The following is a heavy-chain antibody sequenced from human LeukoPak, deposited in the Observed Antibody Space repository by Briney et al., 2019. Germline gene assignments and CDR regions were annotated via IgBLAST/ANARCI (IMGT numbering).Heavy chain of an antibody. Sequence: GGSLRLSCAASGFTFSSYEMNWVRQAPGKGLEWVSYISSSGSTIYYADSVKGRFIISRDNSKNTLYLEMNSLRAEGTAVYYCARATVTTGAYFDSWGQGTLVTVSS. CDR1: GFTFSSYE. D-gene: IGHD4-17*01. CDR2: ISSSGSTI. CDR3: ARATVTTGAYFDS. V-gene: IGHV3-48*03. J-gene: IGHJ4*02.